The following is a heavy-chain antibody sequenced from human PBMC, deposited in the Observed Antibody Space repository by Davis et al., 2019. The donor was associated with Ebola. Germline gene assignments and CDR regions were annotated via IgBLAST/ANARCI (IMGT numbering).Heavy chain of an antibody. J-gene: IGHJ4*02. Sequence: GESLKISCAASGFTFSSYGMHWVRQAPGKGLEWVAVIWYDGSNKYYADSVKGRFTISRDNSKNTLYLQMNSLRAEDTAVYYCAKDSTERITMIVVVINLYFDYWGQGTLVTVSS. CDR1: GFTFSSYG. D-gene: IGHD3-22*01. CDR3: AKDSTERITMIVVVINLYFDY. CDR2: IWYDGSNK. V-gene: IGHV3-33*06.